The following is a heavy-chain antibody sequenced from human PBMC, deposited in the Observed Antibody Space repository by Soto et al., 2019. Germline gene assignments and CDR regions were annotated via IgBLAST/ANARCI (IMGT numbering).Heavy chain of an antibody. CDR2: IYYSGST. CDR3: ARLRGDYDFWSGYYFDY. V-gene: IGHV4-59*08. Sequence: PSETLSLTCTVPGGSISSYYWSWIRQPPGKGLEWIGYIYYSGSTNYNPSLKSRVTISVDTSKNQFSLKLRSVTAADTAVYYCARLRGDYDFWSGYYFDYWGQGTLVTVSS. J-gene: IGHJ4*02. CDR1: GGSISSYY. D-gene: IGHD3-3*01.